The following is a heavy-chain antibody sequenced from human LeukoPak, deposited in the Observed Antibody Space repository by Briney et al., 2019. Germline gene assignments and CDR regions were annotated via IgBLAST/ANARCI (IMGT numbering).Heavy chain of an antibody. CDR2: ISSSSSTI. CDR1: GFTFSSYS. V-gene: IGHV3-48*01. Sequence: PGGSLRLSCAASGFTFSSYSMNWVRQAPGKGLEWVSYISSSSSTIYYADSVKGRFTISRDNAKNSLYLQLNSLRAEDTAVYYCGRDDNYYDILTGYYPDHFDYWGQGTLVTVSS. CDR3: GRDDNYYDILTGYYPDHFDY. J-gene: IGHJ4*02. D-gene: IGHD3-9*01.